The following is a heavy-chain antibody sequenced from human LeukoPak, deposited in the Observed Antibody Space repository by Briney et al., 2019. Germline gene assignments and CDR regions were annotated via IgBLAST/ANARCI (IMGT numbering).Heavy chain of an antibody. D-gene: IGHD5-18*01. CDR2: IYYSGST. V-gene: IGHV4-39*01. J-gene: IGHJ4*02. Sequence: SETLSLTCTVSGDSISSSNYYWGWIRQPPGKGLEWIGSIYYSGSTYYNPFLKSRVTISVDTSKNQFSLKLSSVTAADTAVYYCVRPRNSYADLYYFDYWGQGTLVTVSS. CDR1: GDSISSSNYY. CDR3: VRPRNSYADLYYFDY.